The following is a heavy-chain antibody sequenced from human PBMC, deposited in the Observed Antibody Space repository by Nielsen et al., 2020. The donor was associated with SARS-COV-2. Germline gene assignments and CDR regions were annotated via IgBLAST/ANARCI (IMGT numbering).Heavy chain of an antibody. CDR1: GFTFNFYT. Sequence: GESLKISCAASGFTFNFYTMHWVRQAPGKGLEWVTFISYDGSVKYYADSVKGRFTISTDLSNNTLYLQMNSLRVEDTAIYYCTKGAQLGDYWGQGTLVTVSS. D-gene: IGHD6-13*01. CDR3: TKGAQLGDY. J-gene: IGHJ4*02. CDR2: ISYDGSVK. V-gene: IGHV3-30*04.